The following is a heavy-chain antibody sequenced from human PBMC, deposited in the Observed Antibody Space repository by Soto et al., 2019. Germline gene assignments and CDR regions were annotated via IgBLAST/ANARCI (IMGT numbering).Heavy chain of an antibody. V-gene: IGHV1-69*12. Sequence: QVQLVQFGAEVKKPGSSVKVSCKASGGTFSSYAISWVRQAPGQGLEWMGGIIPIFGTSNNAQKFQGRVTTTAVESTSTVYMELSSLRSEDTALYSCAAIQYSSGWAGAFDIWGQGTMVTVSS. CDR3: AAIQYSSGWAGAFDI. D-gene: IGHD6-19*01. CDR1: GGTFSSYA. CDR2: IIPIFGTS. J-gene: IGHJ3*02.